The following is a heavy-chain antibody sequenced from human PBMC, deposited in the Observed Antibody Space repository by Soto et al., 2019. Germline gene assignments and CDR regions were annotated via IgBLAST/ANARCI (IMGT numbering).Heavy chain of an antibody. J-gene: IGHJ4*02. CDR3: AHDSSGLFGFDY. V-gene: IGHV2-5*02. D-gene: IGHD3-22*01. CDR2: IYWDDDE. Sequence: QITLKESGPTLVKPTQTLTLTCTFSGFSLNTRGVGVGWIRQPPGKALEWLALIYWDDDERYSPSLKSRLTITKDTSKNQVVLTMTNMDPVDTATYYCAHDSSGLFGFDYWGQGTLVTVSS. CDR1: GFSLNTRGVG.